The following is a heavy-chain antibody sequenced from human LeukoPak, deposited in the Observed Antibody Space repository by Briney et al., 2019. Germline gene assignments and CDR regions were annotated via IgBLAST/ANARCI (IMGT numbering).Heavy chain of an antibody. D-gene: IGHD2-8*01. CDR1: GCTFSGYA. V-gene: IGHV3-23*01. CDR2: ISGSGGST. CDR3: AKDRRGSNGFDY. J-gene: IGHJ4*02. Sequence: GGSVRLSCAASGCTFSGYAMSWVRQAPGKGLEWVSAISGSGGSTYYADSVKGRFTISRDNSKNTLYLQMNSLRAEDTAVYYCAKDRRGSNGFDYWGQGTLVPVSS.